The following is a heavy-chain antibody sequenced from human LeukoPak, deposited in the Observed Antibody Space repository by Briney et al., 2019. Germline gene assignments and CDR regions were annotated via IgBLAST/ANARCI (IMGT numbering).Heavy chain of an antibody. CDR2: ISWNSGSI. D-gene: IGHD6-13*01. V-gene: IGHV3-9*01. CDR3: AKDQAAGTLDY. CDR1: GFTFDDYA. J-gene: IGHJ4*02. Sequence: PGRSLRLSCAASGFTFDDYAMHWVRQAPGKGLEWVSGISWNSGSIGYADSVKGRFTISRDNSKNTLYLQMNSLRAEDTAVYYCAKDQAAGTLDYWGQGTLVTVSS.